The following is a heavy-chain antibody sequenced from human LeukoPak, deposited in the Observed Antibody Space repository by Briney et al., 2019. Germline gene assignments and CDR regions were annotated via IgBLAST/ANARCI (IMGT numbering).Heavy chain of an antibody. CDR2: ATIDERSV. CDR3: AKRMVG. J-gene: IGHJ4*02. D-gene: IGHD2-15*01. Sequence: GGSLRLSCAASGFTFRNYGMHWIRQAPGKGLEWVGVATIDERSVFCADSVQGRFTISRDNSKNTLYLQMNSLRAEDTAVYYCAKRMVGWGQGTLVTVSS. CDR1: GFTFRNYG. V-gene: IGHV3-30*18.